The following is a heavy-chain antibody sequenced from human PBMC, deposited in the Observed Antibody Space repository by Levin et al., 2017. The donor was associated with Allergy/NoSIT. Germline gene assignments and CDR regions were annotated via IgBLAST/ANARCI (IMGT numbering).Heavy chain of an antibody. D-gene: IGHD2-21*01. J-gene: IGHJ4*02. CDR3: AAGGASGGRKTFDGRGYSFVSGRKFDY. V-gene: IGHV4-34*01. Sequence: PGGSLRLSCVVDGESFSHYYWTWIRQSPGKGLEWIGEINHAGSSNYSPSLKSRVTMSVDTSKNEFSLKLSSVSAADTAVYYCAAGGASGGRKTFDGRGYSFVSGRKFDYWGQGTQVTVSS. CDR2: INHAGSS. CDR1: GESFSHYY.